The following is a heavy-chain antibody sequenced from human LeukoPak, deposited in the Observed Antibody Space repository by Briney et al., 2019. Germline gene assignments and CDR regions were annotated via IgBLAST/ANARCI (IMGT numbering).Heavy chain of an antibody. CDR2: IYYSGST. D-gene: IGHD6-19*01. V-gene: IGHV4-59*08. CDR1: GGSISSYY. Sequence: SETLSLTCTVSGGSISSYYWNWIRQPPGKGLEWIGYIYYSGSTNYNPSLKSRVTISVDTSKNQFSLKLSSVTAADTAVYYCARHERRAVEFFDYWGQGTLVTVSS. J-gene: IGHJ4*02. CDR3: ARHERRAVEFFDY.